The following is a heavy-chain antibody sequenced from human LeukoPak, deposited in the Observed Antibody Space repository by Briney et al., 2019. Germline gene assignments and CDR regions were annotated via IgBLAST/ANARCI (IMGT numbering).Heavy chain of an antibody. CDR2: IIPILGIA. J-gene: IGHJ6*02. CDR1: GGTFSSYA. Sequence: SVKVSCKASGGTFSSYAISWVRQAPGQGLEWMGRIIPILGIANYAQKFQGRVTITADKSTSTAYMELSSLRSEDTAVYYCARDWQGIAAPVEDHYYGMDVWGQGTTVTVSS. D-gene: IGHD6-13*01. V-gene: IGHV1-69*04. CDR3: ARDWQGIAAPVEDHYYGMDV.